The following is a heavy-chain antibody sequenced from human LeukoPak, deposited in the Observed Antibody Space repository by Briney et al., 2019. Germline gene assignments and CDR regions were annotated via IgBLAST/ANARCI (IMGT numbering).Heavy chain of an antibody. CDR1: GGSFSGYY. CDR2: INHSGST. D-gene: IGHD6-19*01. V-gene: IGHV4-34*01. CDR3: ARGEYSSGWYGRLYYFDY. J-gene: IGHJ4*02. Sequence: SETLSLTSAVYGGSFSGYYWSWIRQPPGRGLEWSGEINHSGSTNYNPSLKVRVTISVGTSKNQVSLKLSSVTAEDTAVYYCARGEYSSGWYGRLYYFDYWGQGTVVSVSS.